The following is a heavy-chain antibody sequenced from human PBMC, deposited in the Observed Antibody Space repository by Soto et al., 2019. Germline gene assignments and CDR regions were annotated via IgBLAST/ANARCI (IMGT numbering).Heavy chain of an antibody. D-gene: IGHD2-21*02. CDR3: AKGFIVVVTVLRPDDAFDV. CDR1: GFTFGNYG. Sequence: EVQLLESGGGFVQPGGSLRLSCAASGFTFGNYGMNWVRQAPGKGLEWVSGISGGGGSTYYADSVKGQFTISRDPSKNTVFLEMNSLRAEDTAVYYCAKGFIVVVTVLRPDDAFDVWGQGTLVTVSS. V-gene: IGHV3-23*01. CDR2: ISGGGGST. J-gene: IGHJ3*01.